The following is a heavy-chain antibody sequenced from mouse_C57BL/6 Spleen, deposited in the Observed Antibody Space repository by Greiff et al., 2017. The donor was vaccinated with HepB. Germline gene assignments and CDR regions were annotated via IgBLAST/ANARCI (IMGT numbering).Heavy chain of an antibody. D-gene: IGHD2-3*01. V-gene: IGHV1-80*01. CDR1: GYAFSSYW. Sequence: VKLMESGAELVKPGASVKISCKASGYAFSSYWMNWVKQRPGKGLEWIGQIYPGDGATNYNGKFKGKATLTADKSSSTAYMQLSSLTSEDSAVYVCARRYYDGYAMDYWGQGTSVTVSS. CDR3: ARRYYDGYAMDY. CDR2: IYPGDGAT. J-gene: IGHJ4*01.